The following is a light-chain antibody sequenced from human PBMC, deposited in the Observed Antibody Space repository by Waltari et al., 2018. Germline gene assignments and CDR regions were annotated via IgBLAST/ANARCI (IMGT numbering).Light chain of an antibody. CDR2: EVT. J-gene: IGLJ3*02. Sequence: SALTQPASVSGSLGQSIPISFSGSPSAVGSGNLVSWYQQFPGTVPKLIIYEVTKRPSGVSSRFSGSKSGNMASLTISGLQPEDEADYYCCSYRIGSTPGVFGGGTKVTVL. V-gene: IGLV2-23*02. CDR1: PSAVGSGNL. CDR3: CSYRIGSTPGV.